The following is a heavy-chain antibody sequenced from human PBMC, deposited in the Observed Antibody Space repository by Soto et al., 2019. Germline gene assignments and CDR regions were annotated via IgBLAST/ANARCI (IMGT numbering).Heavy chain of an antibody. CDR2: ISSSSSTI. D-gene: IGHD6-13*01. Sequence: GGSLRLSCAASGFTFSSYSMNWVRQAPGKGLEWVSYISSSSSTIYYADSVKGRFTISRDNAKNSLYLQMNSLRDEDTAVYYCARDPPYSSSWPTLFDYWGQGTLVTVSS. V-gene: IGHV3-48*02. CDR3: ARDPPYSSSWPTLFDY. CDR1: GFTFSSYS. J-gene: IGHJ4*02.